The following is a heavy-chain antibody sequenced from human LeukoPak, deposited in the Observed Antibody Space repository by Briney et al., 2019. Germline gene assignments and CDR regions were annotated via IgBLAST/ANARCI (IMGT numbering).Heavy chain of an antibody. CDR1: GFTFRSYW. J-gene: IGHJ5*02. CDR2: MKLDGSEE. CDR3: ARWARYCSSGSCYSWFDP. D-gene: IGHD2-15*01. Sequence: GGSLRLSCAASGFTFRSYWMSWVRQAPGKGLDWVANMKLDGSEEYYVDSVKGRFTISSDNAKNSLYLQMNSLRVDDTAVYYCARWARYCSSGSCYSWFDPWGQGTLVTVSS. V-gene: IGHV3-7*01.